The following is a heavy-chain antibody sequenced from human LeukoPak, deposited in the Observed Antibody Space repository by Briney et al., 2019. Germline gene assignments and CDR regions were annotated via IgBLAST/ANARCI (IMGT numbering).Heavy chain of an antibody. D-gene: IGHD3-10*01. CDR3: ATQILLCHYY. CDR2: INPSGGST. J-gene: IGHJ4*02. V-gene: IGHV1-46*01. Sequence: ASVKVSCKASGYTFTSYYMHWVRQAPGQGLEWMGIINPSGGSTSYAQKFQGRVTMSVDTSQNQFSLKLSSVTAADTAVYYCATQILLCHYYWGQGTLVTVSS. CDR1: GYTFTSYY.